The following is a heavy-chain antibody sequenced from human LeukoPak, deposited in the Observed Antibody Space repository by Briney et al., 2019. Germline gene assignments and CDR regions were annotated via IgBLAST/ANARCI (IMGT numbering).Heavy chain of an antibody. J-gene: IGHJ4*02. CDR1: GYTFTSYG. CDR2: ISAYNGNT. CDR3: ATESFYDILTGETAGVFDY. D-gene: IGHD3-9*01. V-gene: IGHV1-18*01. Sequence: GASVKVSCKASGYTFTSYGISWVRQAPGQGLEWMGWISAYNGNTNYAQKLQGRVTMTTDTSTSTAYMELRSLRSDDTAVYYCATESFYDILTGETAGVFDYWGQGTLVTVSS.